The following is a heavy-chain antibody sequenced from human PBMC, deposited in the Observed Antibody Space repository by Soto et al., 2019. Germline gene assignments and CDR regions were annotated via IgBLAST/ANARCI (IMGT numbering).Heavy chain of an antibody. V-gene: IGHV3-21*06. J-gene: IGHJ5*01. CDR3: ARDREDGSGTKYNWFDS. Sequence: EVQLVESGGGLVKPGGSLRLSCAASGFTFTRYSMNWVRQAPGKGLEWVSSISSTTNYIYYGDSMKGRFTISRDNAKNSLYLEMNSLRAEDTAVYYCARDREDGSGTKYNWFDSWGQGTLVTVSS. D-gene: IGHD3-10*01. CDR1: GFTFTRYS. CDR2: ISSTTNYI.